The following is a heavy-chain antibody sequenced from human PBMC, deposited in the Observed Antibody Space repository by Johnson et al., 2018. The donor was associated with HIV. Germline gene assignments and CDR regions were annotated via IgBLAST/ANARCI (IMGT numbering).Heavy chain of an antibody. D-gene: IGHD6-13*01. CDR3: TTDWLYSSSGGGAFDI. CDR2: IKSKPDGGTT. J-gene: IGHJ3*02. CDR1: GITFSNAW. Sequence: VQLVESGGGLVKPGGSLRLSCAASGITFSNAWMSWVRQAPGKGLEWVGRIKSKPDGGTTDYAAPVQRRLTISRDDSKNTLYLQMNSLKTEETAVYYCTTDWLYSSSGGGAFDIWGQGTKVTVSS. V-gene: IGHV3-15*01.